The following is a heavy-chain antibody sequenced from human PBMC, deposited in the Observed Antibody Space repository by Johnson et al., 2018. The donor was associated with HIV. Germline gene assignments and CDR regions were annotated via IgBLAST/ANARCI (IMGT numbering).Heavy chain of an antibody. J-gene: IGHJ3*02. CDR1: GFTFSYYG. V-gene: IGHV3-43*01. CDR2: ISWDGGST. D-gene: IGHD1-26*01. CDR3: AKDMGRYSGSYGNYDAFDI. Sequence: VQLVESGGGVAQPGGSLRLSCEAFGFTFSYYGMPWVRQAPGKGLEWVSLISWDGGSTYYADSVKGRFTISRDNSKNSLYLQMNSLRTEDTALYYCAKDMGRYSGSYGNYDAFDIWGQGTMVTVSS.